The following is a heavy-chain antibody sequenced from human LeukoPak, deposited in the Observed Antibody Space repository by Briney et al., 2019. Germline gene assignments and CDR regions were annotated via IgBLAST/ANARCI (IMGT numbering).Heavy chain of an antibody. CDR3: ARGGKATVVTM. V-gene: IGHV4-4*07. D-gene: IGHD4-23*01. CDR2: IYSSGST. Sequence: SETLSLTCTVSGGSINSYYWSWIRQPAGKGLAWIGCIYSSGSTNYNPSLKSRASMSVDTSKNQFSLKLTSVTAADTAVYYCARGGKATVVTMWGQGILVTVSS. CDR1: GGSINSYY. J-gene: IGHJ4*02.